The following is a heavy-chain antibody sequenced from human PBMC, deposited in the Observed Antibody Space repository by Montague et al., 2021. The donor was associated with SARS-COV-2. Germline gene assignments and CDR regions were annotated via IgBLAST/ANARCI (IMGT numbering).Heavy chain of an antibody. V-gene: IGHV4-34*01. CDR1: GGSFIGYY. CDR2: INHSGST. Sequence: SETLSLTCAVYGGSFIGYYWSWIRQPPGKGLEWIGEINHSGSTNYNPSLKSRVTISVDTSKNQFSLKLSSVTAADTAVYYCASLTLGYCSSTSCYSDWFDPWGQGTLVTVSS. D-gene: IGHD2-2*02. CDR3: ASLTLGYCSSTSCYSDWFDP. J-gene: IGHJ5*02.